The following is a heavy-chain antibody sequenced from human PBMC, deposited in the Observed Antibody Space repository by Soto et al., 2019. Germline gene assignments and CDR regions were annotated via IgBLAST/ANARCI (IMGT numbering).Heavy chain of an antibody. D-gene: IGHD3-10*01. J-gene: IGHJ5*02. CDR1: GGSISSSNW. Sequence: QVQLQESGPGLVKPSGTLSLTCAVSGGSISSSNWWSWVRQPPGKGLEWIGEIYHSGSTNYNPSLKRRVTISVDKSKNQFSLKLSSVTAADTAVYYCARRWMVRVVMNWFDPWGQGTLVTVSS. CDR2: IYHSGST. V-gene: IGHV4-4*02. CDR3: ARRWMVRVVMNWFDP.